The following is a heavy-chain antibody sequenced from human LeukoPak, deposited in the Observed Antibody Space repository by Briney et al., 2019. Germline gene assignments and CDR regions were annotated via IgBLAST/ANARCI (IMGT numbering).Heavy chain of an antibody. CDR3: ARRRTPWGPVDY. CDR2: IYHSGST. Sequence: SQTLSLTCAVSGGSISSGGYSWSWIRQPPGKGLEWIGYIYHSGSTYYNPSLKSRVTISVDTSKNQFSLKLSSVTAADTAVYYCARRRTPWGPVDYWGQGTLVTVSS. V-gene: IGHV4-30-2*02. CDR1: GGSISSGGYS. J-gene: IGHJ4*02. D-gene: IGHD3-16*01.